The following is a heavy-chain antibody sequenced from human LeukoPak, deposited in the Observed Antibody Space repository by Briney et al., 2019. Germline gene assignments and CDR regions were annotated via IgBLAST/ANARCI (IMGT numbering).Heavy chain of an antibody. CDR2: IYHSGST. CDR3: ARLRSLNCSSTSCYFYCFDY. CDR1: GYSISSGYY. Sequence: SETLSLTCTVSGYSISSGYYWGWIRQPPGKGLEWIGSIYHSGSTYYNPSLKSRVTISVDTSKNQFSLKLSSVTAADTAVYYCARLRSLNCSSTSCYFYCFDYCGQGTLVTVSS. V-gene: IGHV4-38-2*02. J-gene: IGHJ4*02. D-gene: IGHD2-2*01.